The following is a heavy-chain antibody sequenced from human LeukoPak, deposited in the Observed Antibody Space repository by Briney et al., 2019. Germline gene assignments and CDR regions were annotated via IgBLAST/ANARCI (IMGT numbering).Heavy chain of an antibody. D-gene: IGHD3-10*01. CDR3: ARAEGRGYYGSGSYYRHYYGMDV. CDR2: IYYSGST. Sequence: SETLSLTCTVSGGSISSYYWSWIRQPPGKGLEWIGYIYYSGSTNYNPSLKSRVTISVDTSKNQFSLKLSSVTAADTAVYYCARAEGRGYYGSGSYYRHYYGMDVWGQGTTVTVSS. CDR1: GGSISSYY. V-gene: IGHV4-59*12. J-gene: IGHJ6*02.